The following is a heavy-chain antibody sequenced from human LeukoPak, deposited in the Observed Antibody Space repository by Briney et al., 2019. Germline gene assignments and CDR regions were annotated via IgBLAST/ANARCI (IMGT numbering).Heavy chain of an antibody. CDR1: GYSFTSYW. Sequence: GESLKISCKGSGYSFTSYWIGWVRQMPGKGLEWMGIIYPGDSDTRYSSSFQGQVTISADKSISTAYLQWSSLKASDTAMYYCARPKEYGDFLGAFDIWGQGTMVTVSS. CDR3: ARPKEYGDFLGAFDI. D-gene: IGHD4-17*01. V-gene: IGHV5-51*01. CDR2: IYPGDSDT. J-gene: IGHJ3*02.